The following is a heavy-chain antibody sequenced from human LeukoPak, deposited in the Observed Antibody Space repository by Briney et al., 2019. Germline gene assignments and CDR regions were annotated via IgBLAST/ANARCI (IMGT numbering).Heavy chain of an antibody. CDR2: IRFDGSNK. J-gene: IGHJ4*02. CDR1: GFTFSSYG. CDR3: TTAPTMVRGGPDQVDY. D-gene: IGHD3-10*01. Sequence: GGSLRLSCAASGFTFSSYGMHWVRQAPGKGLEWVAFIRFDGSNKYYADSVKGRFTISRDNSKNTLYLQMNSLKTEDTAVYYCTTAPTMVRGGPDQVDYWGQGTLVTVSS. V-gene: IGHV3-30*02.